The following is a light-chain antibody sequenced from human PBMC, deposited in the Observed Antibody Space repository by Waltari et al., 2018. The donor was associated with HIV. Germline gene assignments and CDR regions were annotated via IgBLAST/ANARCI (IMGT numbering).Light chain of an antibody. CDR2: CTS. CDR1: QNVYNNY. J-gene: IGKJ5*01. Sequence: ENVLTQSPGTLSLSPGEGATLSCRASQNVYNNYVAWYQQKAGQAPRLLIYCTSTRATGIPDRFSGSGSGTDFTLNINRLEPEDFAVYYCQQYGGSPITFGQGARLEMK. CDR3: QQYGGSPIT. V-gene: IGKV3-20*01.